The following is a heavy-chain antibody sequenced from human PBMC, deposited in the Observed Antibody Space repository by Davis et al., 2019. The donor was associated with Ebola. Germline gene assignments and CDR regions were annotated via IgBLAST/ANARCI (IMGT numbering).Heavy chain of an antibody. CDR2: ISSSSNYI. J-gene: IGHJ2*01. CDR1: GFTFDDYA. Sequence: GGSLRLSCAASGFTFDDYAMHWVRQAPGKGLEWVSFISSSSNYIYYADSGKGRFTVSRDNAKNSLYLQMNSLRAEDTAVYYCVRDPALVVTGGGWFFGLWGRGTLVTVSS. D-gene: IGHD2-21*02. CDR3: VRDPALVVTGGGWFFGL. V-gene: IGHV3-21*01.